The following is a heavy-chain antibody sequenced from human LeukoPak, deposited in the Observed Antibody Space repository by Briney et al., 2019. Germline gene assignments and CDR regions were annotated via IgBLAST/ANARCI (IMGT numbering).Heavy chain of an antibody. CDR2: ISSSSSYI. CDR1: GFTFSSYS. D-gene: IGHD5-18*01. Sequence: GGSLRLSCAASGFTFSSYSMNWVRQAPGKGLEWVSSISSSSSYIYYADSVKGRFTISRDNAKNSLYLQMNSLRAEDTAVYYCGKELGGESYGEYDYYYYYGMDVWGKGTTVTVSS. CDR3: GKELGGESYGEYDYYYYYGMDV. J-gene: IGHJ6*04. V-gene: IGHV3-21*01.